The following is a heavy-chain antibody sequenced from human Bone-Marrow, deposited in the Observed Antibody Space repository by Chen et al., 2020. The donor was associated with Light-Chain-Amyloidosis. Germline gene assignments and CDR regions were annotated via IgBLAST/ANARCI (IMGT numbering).Heavy chain of an antibody. J-gene: IGHJ4*02. D-gene: IGHD5-12*01. Sequence: EVQLEQSGPEVKKPGESLKISCKGSGYTFPNYWIGWVRQMPGKGLEWMGVIYPDDSDARYSQSFEGQVTISADKSITTAYLQWRSLKASDTAMYYCARRRDGYNFDYWGQGTLVTVSS. V-gene: IGHV5-51*01. CDR3: ARRRDGYNFDY. CDR2: IYPDDSDA. CDR1: GYTFPNYW.